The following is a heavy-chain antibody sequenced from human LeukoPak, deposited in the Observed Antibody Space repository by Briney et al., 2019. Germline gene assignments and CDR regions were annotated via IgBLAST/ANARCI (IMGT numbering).Heavy chain of an antibody. D-gene: IGHD3-9*01. V-gene: IGHV3-21*06. J-gene: IGHJ6*03. Sequence: PGGSLRLSCAASGFTFSSYSMNWVRQAPGKGLEWVSPISTRSNYIYYADSLKGRFTISRDNGKNSVYLQMNSLRAEDTAVYYCARDQMRYDVLTGYYRDYYYMDVWGKGTTVTVSS. CDR3: ARDQMRYDVLTGYYRDYYYMDV. CDR2: ISTRSNYI. CDR1: GFTFSSYS.